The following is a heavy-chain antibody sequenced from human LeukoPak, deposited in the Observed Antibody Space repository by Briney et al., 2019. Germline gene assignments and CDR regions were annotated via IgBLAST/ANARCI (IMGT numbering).Heavy chain of an antibody. Sequence: SETLSLTCTVSGGSISSSSYYWGWIRQPPGKGLEWIGSIYYSGSTYYNPSLKSRVTISVDTSKNQFSLKLSSVTAADTAVYYCARERAEGDAFDYWGQGTLVTVSS. CDR2: IYYSGST. V-gene: IGHV4-39*02. J-gene: IGHJ4*02. CDR3: ARERAEGDAFDY. D-gene: IGHD1-14*01. CDR1: GGSISSSSYY.